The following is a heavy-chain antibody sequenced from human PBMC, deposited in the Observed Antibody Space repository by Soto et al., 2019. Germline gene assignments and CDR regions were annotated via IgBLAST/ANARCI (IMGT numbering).Heavy chain of an antibody. Sequence: EVQLVESGGGLVKPGGSLRLSCAASGFTFSSYSMNWVRQAPGKGLEWVSSISSSSSYIYYADSVKGRFTISRDNAKNSLYLQMNSLRAEDTAMYYCARAPRYSGSYLDYWGQGTLVTVSS. D-gene: IGHD1-26*01. CDR3: ARAPRYSGSYLDY. V-gene: IGHV3-21*01. J-gene: IGHJ4*02. CDR1: GFTFSSYS. CDR2: ISSSSSYI.